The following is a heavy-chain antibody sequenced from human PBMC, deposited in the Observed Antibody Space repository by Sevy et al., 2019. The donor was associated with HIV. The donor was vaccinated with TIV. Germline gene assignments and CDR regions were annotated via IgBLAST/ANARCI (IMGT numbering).Heavy chain of an antibody. CDR3: AREGCTQPHDY. CDR2: FCFGGSKI. V-gene: IGHV3-23*01. Sequence: GGALRLSCAASGFTFSIYTMSWVRQAPGKGLEWVSTFCFGGSKIYYADSVKGRFTISRDNSRNTVYLQMNSLGADDTAGYYCAREGCTQPHDYWGQGTLVTVSS. CDR1: GFTFSIYT. J-gene: IGHJ4*02. D-gene: IGHD2-8*01.